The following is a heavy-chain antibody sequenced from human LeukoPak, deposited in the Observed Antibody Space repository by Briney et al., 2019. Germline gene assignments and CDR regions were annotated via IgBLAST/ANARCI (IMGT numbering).Heavy chain of an antibody. CDR2: ISLRSGGT. J-gene: IGHJ4*02. V-gene: IGHV1-2*06. Sequence: ASVKVSCKTYGYTFTDYYMHWVRQAPGQGLEWMGRISLRSGGTNYAQKFQGRVTVTRDTSINTVYMELSRLRSDDTAVYYCRLVTMGDYWGQGTLVTVPS. CDR3: RLVTMGDY. D-gene: IGHD4-23*01. CDR1: GYTFTDYY.